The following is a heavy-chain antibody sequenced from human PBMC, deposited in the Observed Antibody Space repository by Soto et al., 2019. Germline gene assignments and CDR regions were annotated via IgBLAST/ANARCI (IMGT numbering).Heavy chain of an antibody. CDR2: IIPILGIA. J-gene: IGHJ4*02. CDR3: ARDAYSSGWYRFDY. CDR1: GGTFSSYT. D-gene: IGHD6-19*01. Sequence: GASVKVSCTASGGTFSSYTISWVQQAPGQGLEWMGRIIPILGIANYAQKFQGRVTITADKSTSTAYMELSSLRSEDTAVYYCARDAYSSGWYRFDYWGQGTLVTVS. V-gene: IGHV1-69*04.